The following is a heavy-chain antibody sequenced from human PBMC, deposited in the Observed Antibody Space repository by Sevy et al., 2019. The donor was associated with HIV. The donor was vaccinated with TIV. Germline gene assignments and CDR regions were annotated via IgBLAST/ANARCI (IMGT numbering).Heavy chain of an antibody. J-gene: IGHJ6*02. CDR1: GFTFSSYS. CDR3: AREGVLRDYYYGMDV. Sequence: QLRGSLRLSCAASGFTFSSYSMNWVGQAPGKRLEWVSYISSTSSTIYYADSVKGRFTISRDNAKNSLYLQMNSLRDEDTAVYYCAREGVLRDYYYGMDVWGQGTTVTVSS. V-gene: IGHV3-48*02. CDR2: ISSTSSTI. D-gene: IGHD2-8*01.